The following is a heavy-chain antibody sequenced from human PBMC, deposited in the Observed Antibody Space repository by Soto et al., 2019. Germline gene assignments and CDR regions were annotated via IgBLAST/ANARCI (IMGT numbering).Heavy chain of an antibody. CDR3: ARDGPGPAYDYYYGMDG. CDR1: GFTFSSYA. Sequence: QVQLVESGGGVVQPGRSLRLSCAASGFTFSSYAMHWVRQAPGKGLEWVAVISYDGSNKYYADSVKGRFTISRDNSKNTLYLQMNSLRAEDTAVYYWARDGPGPAYDYYYGMDGWVQGTTVTVSS. V-gene: IGHV3-30-3*01. CDR2: ISYDGSNK. J-gene: IGHJ6*02.